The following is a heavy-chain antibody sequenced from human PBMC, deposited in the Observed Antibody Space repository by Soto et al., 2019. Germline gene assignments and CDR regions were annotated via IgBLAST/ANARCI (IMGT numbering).Heavy chain of an antibody. D-gene: IGHD3-10*01. CDR2: IYYSGST. V-gene: IGHV4-30-4*01. CDR1: GGSISSGDYY. Sequence: PSETLSLTCTVSGGSISSGDYYWSWIRQPPGKGLEWIGYIYYSGSTYYNPSLKSRVTISVDTSKNQFSLKLSSVTAADTAVYYCARESVYYYGSGSYFFDYWGQGTLVTVSS. CDR3: ARESVYYYGSGSYFFDY. J-gene: IGHJ4*02.